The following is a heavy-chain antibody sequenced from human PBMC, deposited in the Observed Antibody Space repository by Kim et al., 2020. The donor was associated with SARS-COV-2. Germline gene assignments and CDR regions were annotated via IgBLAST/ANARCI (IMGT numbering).Heavy chain of an antibody. CDR2: ISSSGSSI. J-gene: IGHJ4*02. V-gene: IGHV3-48*03. CDR3: ARDNRESLDY. CDR1: GYTFSSYE. D-gene: IGHD3-10*01. Sequence: GSLRLSCAASGYTFSSYEMNWVRQAPGKGLEGVSYISSSGSSIYYADSVKGRVTIPRDNAKNSLFLQMNSLRAEDTAVYYLARDNRESLDYWGQGTLVTVSS.